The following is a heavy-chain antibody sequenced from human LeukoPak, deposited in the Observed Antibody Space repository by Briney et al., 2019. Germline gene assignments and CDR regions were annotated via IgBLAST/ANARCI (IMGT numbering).Heavy chain of an antibody. CDR3: ARGFSSAWSYFDY. D-gene: IGHD6-19*01. CDR2: LYYSGGT. CDR1: GGSISTYY. Sequence: PSETLSLTCTVSGGSISTYYWSWIRQPPGKGLEWIGFLYYSGGTNYNPSLKSRVSMSVDTSKNQFSLRLSSVTAADTAMYYCARGFSSAWSYFDYWGQGTLVTVSS. V-gene: IGHV4-59*01. J-gene: IGHJ4*02.